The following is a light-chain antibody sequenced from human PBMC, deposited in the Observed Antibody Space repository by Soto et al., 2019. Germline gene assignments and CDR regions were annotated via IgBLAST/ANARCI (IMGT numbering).Light chain of an antibody. V-gene: IGLV2-23*01. CDR1: SSDVGSYTF. CDR3: CSYAGSMTWV. Sequence: QSALTQPASVSGSPGQSITISCTGSSSDVGSYTFVSWYQHHPGKAPKLMIYEATKRPSGVSHRFSGSKSGNTASLTISGLQAEDEGGYYCCSYAGSMTWVFGGGTKLTVL. J-gene: IGLJ3*02. CDR2: EAT.